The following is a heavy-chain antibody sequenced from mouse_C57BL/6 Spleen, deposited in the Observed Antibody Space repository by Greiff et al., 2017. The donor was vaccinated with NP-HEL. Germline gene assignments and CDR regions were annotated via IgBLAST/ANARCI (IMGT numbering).Heavy chain of an antibody. CDR3: AREAELYYFDY. D-gene: IGHD4-1*01. CDR1: GYTFTSYG. CDR2: INPYNGGT. J-gene: IGHJ2*01. V-gene: IGHV1-19*01. Sequence: VQLQQSGAELARPGASVKLSCKASGYTFTSYGISWVKQRTGKSLEWIGVINPYNGGTSYNQKFKGKATLTVDKSSSTAYMELNSLTSEGSAVYYCAREAELYYFDYWGQGTTLTVSS.